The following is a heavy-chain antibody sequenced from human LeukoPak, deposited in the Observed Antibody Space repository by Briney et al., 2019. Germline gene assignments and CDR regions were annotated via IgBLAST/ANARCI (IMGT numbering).Heavy chain of an antibody. Sequence: GGSLRLSCAASGFTFSSYSMNWVRQAPGKGLEWVSSISSSSYIYYADSVEGRFTISRDNAKNSLYLQMNSLRAEDTAVYYCARDGGSSWYRHYYYYGMDVWGQGTTVTVSS. CDR1: GFTFSSYS. CDR3: ARDGGSSWYRHYYYYGMDV. D-gene: IGHD6-13*01. J-gene: IGHJ6*02. CDR2: ISSSSYI. V-gene: IGHV3-21*01.